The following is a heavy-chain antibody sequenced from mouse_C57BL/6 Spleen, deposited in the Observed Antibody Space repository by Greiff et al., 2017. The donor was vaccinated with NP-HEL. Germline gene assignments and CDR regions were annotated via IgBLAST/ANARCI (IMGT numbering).Heavy chain of an antibody. V-gene: IGHV1-54*01. CDR3: AGGTTGFAY. Sequence: QVQLQQSGAELVRPGTSVKVSCKASGYAFTNYLIEWVKQRPGQGLEWIGVINPGSGGTNYKEKFKGKTTLNADKASSTAYMQLSSLTSEDSAVYCCAGGTTGFAYWGQGTLVTVSA. CDR1: GYAFTNYL. CDR2: INPGSGGT. J-gene: IGHJ3*01.